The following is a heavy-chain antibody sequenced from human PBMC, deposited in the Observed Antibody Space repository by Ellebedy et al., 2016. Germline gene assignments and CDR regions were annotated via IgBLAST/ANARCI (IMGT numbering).Heavy chain of an antibody. J-gene: IGHJ4*02. V-gene: IGHV4-4*07. CDR2: IYTSGST. CDR1: GGSISSYY. Sequence: GSLRLXCTVSGGSISSYYWSWIRQPAGKGLEWIGRIYTSGSTNYNPSLKSRVTMSVDTSKNQFSLKLSSVTAADTAVYYCARDRSYDHTRFDYWGQGTLVTVSS. D-gene: IGHD5-12*01. CDR3: ARDRSYDHTRFDY.